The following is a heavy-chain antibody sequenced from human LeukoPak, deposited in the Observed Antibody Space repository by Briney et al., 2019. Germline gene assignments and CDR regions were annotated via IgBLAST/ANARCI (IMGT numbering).Heavy chain of an antibody. CDR2: INPSGGST. CDR1: GYTFTSYY. V-gene: IGHV1-46*01. CDR3: ARDQDVSFREVSSSSGY. Sequence: ASVKISCKASGYTFTSYYMHWVRQAPGQGLEWMGVINPSGGSTSYAQKFQGRVTMTRDTSTSTVYMELSSLRSEDTAVYYCARDQDVSFREVSSSSGYWGQGTLVTVSS. J-gene: IGHJ4*02. D-gene: IGHD6-6*01.